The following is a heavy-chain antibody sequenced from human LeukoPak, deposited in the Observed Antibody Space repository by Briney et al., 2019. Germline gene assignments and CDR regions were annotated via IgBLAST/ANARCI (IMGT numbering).Heavy chain of an antibody. V-gene: IGHV3-21*01. Sequence: GGSLRLSCAASGFTYSSCGFNWLRQAPGKGLEWVSSIGPTGTDRYYADSVRGRFTISRDNAKNSMYLQMDSLRDEDTAVYYCATETIGRHYDYWGQGTLLTVSS. CDR3: ATETIGRHYDY. J-gene: IGHJ4*02. D-gene: IGHD1-14*01. CDR2: IGPTGTDR. CDR1: GFTYSSCG.